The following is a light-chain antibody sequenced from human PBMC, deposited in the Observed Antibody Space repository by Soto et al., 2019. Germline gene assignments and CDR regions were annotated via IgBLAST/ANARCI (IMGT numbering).Light chain of an antibody. V-gene: IGLV2-23*01. CDR2: QGS. CDR1: SSDVGNYNL. Sequence: QSALTQPASVSGSLGQSITISCTGTSSDVGNYNLVSWYQQHPGKAPKLMIYQGSKRPSGVSNRFSGSKSGNTASLTISGLQAEDEADYYCCSYAGSSTFVVFGGGTKLTVL. J-gene: IGLJ2*01. CDR3: CSYAGSSTFVV.